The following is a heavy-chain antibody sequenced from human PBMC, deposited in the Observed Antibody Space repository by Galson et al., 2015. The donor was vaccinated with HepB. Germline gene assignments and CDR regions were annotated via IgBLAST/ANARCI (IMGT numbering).Heavy chain of an antibody. Sequence: CKASGGTFSSYAISWVRQAPGQGLEWMGGIIPIFGTANYAQKFQGRVTITADESTSTAYMELSSLRSEDTAVYYCASRSSRTDSYYYYYMDVWGKGTTVTVSS. J-gene: IGHJ6*03. CDR1: GGTFSSYA. CDR3: ASRSSRTDSYYYYYMDV. D-gene: IGHD6-6*01. CDR2: IIPIFGTA. V-gene: IGHV1-69*01.